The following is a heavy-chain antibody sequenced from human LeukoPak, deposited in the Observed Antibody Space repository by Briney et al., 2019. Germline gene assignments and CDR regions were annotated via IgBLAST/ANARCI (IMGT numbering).Heavy chain of an antibody. D-gene: IGHD7-27*01. CDR1: GFNFDIYW. V-gene: IGHV3-7*01. J-gene: IGHJ4*02. CDR2: IKQDGSDN. Sequence: GGSLRLSCAASGFNFDIYWMSWVRQAPGKGLEWVANIKQDGSDNYHVDSVRGRFTISRDNAKNSLYLQMNSLRAEDTAVYYCAREVTGAVDYWGQGTLVTVSS. CDR3: AREVTGAVDY.